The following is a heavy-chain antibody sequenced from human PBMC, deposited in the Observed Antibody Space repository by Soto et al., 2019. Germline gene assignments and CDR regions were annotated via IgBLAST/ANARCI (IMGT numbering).Heavy chain of an antibody. Sequence: EVQLLESGGGLVQPGGSLRLSCAASGFTFSSYAMSWVRQAPGKGLEWVSAISGSGGSTYYADSVKGRFTISRDNSKNTLYLQMNSLRAEDTAVYYYANLILYSGYDYGSGGVDYWGQGTLVTVSS. CDR2: ISGSGGST. CDR1: GFTFSSYA. V-gene: IGHV3-23*01. CDR3: ANLILYSGYDYGSGGVDY. J-gene: IGHJ4*02. D-gene: IGHD5-12*01.